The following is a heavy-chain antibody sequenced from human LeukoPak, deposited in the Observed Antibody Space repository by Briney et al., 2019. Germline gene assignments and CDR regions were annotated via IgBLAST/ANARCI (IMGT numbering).Heavy chain of an antibody. J-gene: IGHJ4*02. V-gene: IGHV3-33*01. Sequence: GGSLRLSCTASGFNFSYYAMHWVCQAPGKGLAWVALIWFDGSNDYYEDSVKGRFTISRDNSKDTVFLQMNSLTVDDTAVYYCARLVGGTTGATDYWGQGSLVSVS. D-gene: IGHD1-26*01. CDR2: IWFDGSND. CDR3: ARLVGGTTGATDY. CDR1: GFNFSYYA.